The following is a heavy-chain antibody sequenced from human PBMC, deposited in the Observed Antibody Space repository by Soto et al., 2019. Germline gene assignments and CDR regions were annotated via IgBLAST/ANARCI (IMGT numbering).Heavy chain of an antibody. Sequence: PGGSLRLSCAASGFTFSSYGMHWVRQAPGKGLEWVAVISYDGSNKYYADSVKGRFTISRGNSKNTLYLQMNSLRAEDTAVYYCAKDRARWQWPDYWGQGTLVTVSS. V-gene: IGHV3-30*18. J-gene: IGHJ4*02. D-gene: IGHD6-19*01. CDR2: ISYDGSNK. CDR1: GFTFSSYG. CDR3: AKDRARWQWPDY.